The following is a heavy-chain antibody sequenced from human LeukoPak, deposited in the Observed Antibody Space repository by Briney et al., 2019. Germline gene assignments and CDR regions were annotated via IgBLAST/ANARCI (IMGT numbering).Heavy chain of an antibody. CDR3: ARVSKYYDFWSGYGSPPDY. Sequence: GGSLRLSCAASGFTFSSYGMHWVRQAPGKGLEWVAVIWYDGSNKYYADSVKGRFTISRDNSKNTLYLQMKRLRAEDTSVYYCARVSKYYDFWSGYGSPPDYWGQGTLVTVSS. CDR2: IWYDGSNK. J-gene: IGHJ4*02. CDR1: GFTFSSYG. V-gene: IGHV3-33*01. D-gene: IGHD3-3*01.